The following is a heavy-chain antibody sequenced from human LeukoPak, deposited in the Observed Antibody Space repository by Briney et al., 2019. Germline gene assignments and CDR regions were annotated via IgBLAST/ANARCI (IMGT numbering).Heavy chain of an antibody. CDR3: AKDSSSSNYYYGLDV. Sequence: GGSLRLSCAASGFTFSSYGVHWVRQAPGKGLEWVTFISYDGSNEYYEDSVKGRFTISRDNPKNTLYLQMNSLRAEDTAVYYCAKDSSSSNYYYGLDVWGQGTTVTVSS. V-gene: IGHV3-30*18. CDR1: GFTFSSYG. CDR2: ISYDGSNE. D-gene: IGHD6-6*01. J-gene: IGHJ6*02.